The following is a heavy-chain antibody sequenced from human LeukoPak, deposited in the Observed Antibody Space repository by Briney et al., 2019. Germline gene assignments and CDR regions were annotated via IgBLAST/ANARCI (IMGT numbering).Heavy chain of an antibody. V-gene: IGHV1-8*01. CDR3: ARDLFSSSFPVWWFDP. CDR2: MNPNSGST. Sequence: ASVKVSCKASGYTFTNYDFNWMRQATGQGLEWMGWMNPNSGSTGYAQKFQGRVTMTRDTSISTAYMELSSLTSEDTAVYYCARDLFSSSFPVWWFDPWGQGTLVTVSS. D-gene: IGHD6-13*01. CDR1: GYTFTNYD. J-gene: IGHJ5*02.